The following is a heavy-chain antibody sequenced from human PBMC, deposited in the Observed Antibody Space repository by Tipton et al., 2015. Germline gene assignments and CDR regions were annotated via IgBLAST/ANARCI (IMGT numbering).Heavy chain of an antibody. CDR3: ARAPHYGDDYYGMDV. CDR1: GGSISSGGYY. CDR2: ILDSGST. V-gene: IGHV4-31*03. Sequence: TLSLTCTVSGGSISSGGYYWSWIRQHPGKGLEWLGSILDSGSTDYISSLKSRVAILVDRSKNLISLNLSSVTPADTAVYYCARAPHYGDDYYGMDVWGQGTTVTVS. D-gene: IGHD4-17*01. J-gene: IGHJ6*02.